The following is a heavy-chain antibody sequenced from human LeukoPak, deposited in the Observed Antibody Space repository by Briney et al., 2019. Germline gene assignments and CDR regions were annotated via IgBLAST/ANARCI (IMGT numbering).Heavy chain of an antibody. Sequence: SETLSLTCAVSGGSISSGGYSWSWIRQPPGKGLEWIGLIYHSGSTYYNPSLKSRVTISVDRSKNQFSLKLSSVTAADTAVYYCARTRTYYYDSSGYLDDAFDIWGQGTMVTVSS. CDR1: GGSISSGGYS. CDR3: ARTRTYYYDSSGYLDDAFDI. V-gene: IGHV4-30-2*01. J-gene: IGHJ3*02. D-gene: IGHD3-22*01. CDR2: IYHSGST.